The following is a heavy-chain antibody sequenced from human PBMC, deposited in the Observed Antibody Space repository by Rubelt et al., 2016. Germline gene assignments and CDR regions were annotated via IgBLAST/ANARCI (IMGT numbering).Heavy chain of an antibody. Sequence: QVQLQQSGPGLVKPSQTLSLTCAISGDSVSGNSASWNWIRQSPSRGLEWLRRTYYNSKWINDYAMPVKSRINIQPDTYKNEFSLQLSSVTPEDTAFYYCARGWFGSGWSDWGQGTLVTVSS. V-gene: IGHV6-1*01. D-gene: IGHD6-19*01. J-gene: IGHJ4*02. CDR3: ARGWFGSGWSD. CDR1: GDSVSGNSAS. CDR2: TYYNSKWIN.